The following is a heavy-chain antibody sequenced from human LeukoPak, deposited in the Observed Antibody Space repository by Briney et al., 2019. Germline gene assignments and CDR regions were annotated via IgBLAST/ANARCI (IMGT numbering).Heavy chain of an antibody. Sequence: GASVKDSCKPSVFTFTMHFIHWVRQAPGQGLEWMGWINPNSGGTNYAQKFQGRVTMTRDTSISTAYMELSRLRSNDTAVYYCARGLVRQSDYYGTTSGTHYWGQGTLVTVSS. CDR3: ARGLVRQSDYYGTTSGTHY. V-gene: IGHV1-2*02. J-gene: IGHJ4*02. D-gene: IGHD3-10*01. CDR2: INPNSGGT. CDR1: VFTFTMHF.